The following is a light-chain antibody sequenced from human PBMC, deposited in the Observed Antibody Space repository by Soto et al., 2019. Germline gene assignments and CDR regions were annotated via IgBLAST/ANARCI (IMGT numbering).Light chain of an antibody. Sequence: QSVLTQPRSVSGSPGQSVTISCTGTSSDVGGCNYVSWYQQHPGKAPRLMIYDDSKRPSGVPDRFSGSKSGNTASLTISGLQAEDEADYYCCSYAGSYTFYVFGIGTKVTVL. CDR3: CSYAGSYTFYV. CDR2: DDS. V-gene: IGLV2-11*01. J-gene: IGLJ1*01. CDR1: SSDVGGCNY.